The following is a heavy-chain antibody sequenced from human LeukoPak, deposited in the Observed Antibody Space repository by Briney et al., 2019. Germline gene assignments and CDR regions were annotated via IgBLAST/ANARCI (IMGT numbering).Heavy chain of an antibody. J-gene: IGHJ3*02. V-gene: IGHV3-21*01. CDR1: GFTFSSYS. Sequence: GGSLRPSWAASGFTFSSYSMNWVRQAPGRGLEWVSSISSIRSYIYYADSVKGRFTVSRDKAKNSLYLQMDSLRAEETAVYYCARDPSGTYYPRVSGALDIWGQGTMVTVSS. D-gene: IGHD1-26*01. CDR2: ISSIRSYI. CDR3: ARDPSGTYYPRVSGALDI.